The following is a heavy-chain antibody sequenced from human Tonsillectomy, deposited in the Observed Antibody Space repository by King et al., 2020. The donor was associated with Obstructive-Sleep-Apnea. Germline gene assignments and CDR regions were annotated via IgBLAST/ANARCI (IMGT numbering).Heavy chain of an antibody. CDR3: AGDRAPGAAEAELMWEDYGMDV. CDR1: GGSINSADYY. Sequence: VQLQESGPGLVKPSQTLSLICTVSGGSINSADYYWSWIRQPPGKGLEWIGNIYYSGSTYYNPSLKSRVTISVDTSKNQFSLKLNSVTAANTAVYYCAGDRAPGAAEAELMWEDYGMDVWGQGTTVTVSS. J-gene: IGHJ6*02. D-gene: IGHD1-26*01. CDR2: IYYSGST. V-gene: IGHV4-30-4*01.